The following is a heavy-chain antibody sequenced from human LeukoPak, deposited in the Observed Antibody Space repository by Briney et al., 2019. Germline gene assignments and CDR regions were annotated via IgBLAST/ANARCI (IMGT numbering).Heavy chain of an antibody. V-gene: IGHV3-23*01. CDR1: GFTFSSYA. CDR3: AKDNLDGVLGGY. Sequence: PGGSLRLSCAASGFTFSSYAMSWVRQAPGKGLEWVSTVSGSSGRTNYADSVKGRFTISRDNSKNTLYLQMNSLRAVDTAVYYCAKDNLDGVLGGYWGQGTLVTVSS. J-gene: IGHJ4*02. CDR2: VSGSSGRT. D-gene: IGHD3-16*01.